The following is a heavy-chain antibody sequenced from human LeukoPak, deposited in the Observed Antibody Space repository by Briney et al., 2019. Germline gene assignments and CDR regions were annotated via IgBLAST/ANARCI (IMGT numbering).Heavy chain of an antibody. D-gene: IGHD3-22*01. Sequence: GASVKVSCKASGYTFTSYDINWVRQATGQGLEWMGWINPNSGGTNYAQKFQGRVTMTRDTSISTAYMELSRLRSDDTAVYYCARVRPPAPYNYDSSGETYYFDYWGQGTLVTVSS. CDR1: GYTFTSYD. V-gene: IGHV1-2*02. CDR2: INPNSGGT. CDR3: ARVRPPAPYNYDSSGETYYFDY. J-gene: IGHJ4*02.